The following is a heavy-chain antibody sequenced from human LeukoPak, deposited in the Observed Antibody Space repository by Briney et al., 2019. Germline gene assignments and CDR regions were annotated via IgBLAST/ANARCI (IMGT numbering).Heavy chain of an antibody. CDR3: ARDLGYCGGGSCLNDAFDI. Sequence: PGGSLRLSCAASGFTFSSYAMHWVRQAPGKGLEWVAVISYDGSNKYYADSVKGRFTISGDNSKNTLYLQMNSLRAEDTAVYYCARDLGYCGGGSCLNDAFDIWGQGQWSPSLQ. CDR1: GFTFSSYA. J-gene: IGHJ3*02. CDR2: ISYDGSNK. V-gene: IGHV3-30-3*01. D-gene: IGHD2-15*01.